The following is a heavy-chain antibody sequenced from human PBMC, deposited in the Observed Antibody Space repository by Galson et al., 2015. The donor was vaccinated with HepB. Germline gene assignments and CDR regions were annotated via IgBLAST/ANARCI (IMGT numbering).Heavy chain of an antibody. CDR2: IKQDGSET. CDR1: GLTFSTYW. CDR3: VRHPPIIPVGAPWYVDL. J-gene: IGHJ2*01. V-gene: IGHV3-7*01. Sequence: SLRLSCAASGLTFSTYWMNWVRQAPGKGLEWVASIKQDGSETYHVDSVKGRFTISRDNAKNSVYLQMSSLTAEDTAVYYCVRHPPIIPVGAPWYVDLLGRGTPVTVSS. D-gene: IGHD6-19*01.